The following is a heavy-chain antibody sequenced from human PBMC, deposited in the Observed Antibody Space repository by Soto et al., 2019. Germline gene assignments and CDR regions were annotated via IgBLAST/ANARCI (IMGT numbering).Heavy chain of an antibody. CDR3: ARGGHYYYDKDV. D-gene: IGHD3-10*01. CDR1: GGSFSSYY. Sequence: PENLSLTLKVSGGSFSSYYWSWIRQPPGKGLEWIGYIYYSGSNNYNPSLKSRVTISVDTSKNQLSLKLSSVTAAETAVYYCARGGHYYYDKDVWGQGTTVAVSS. J-gene: IGHJ6*02. V-gene: IGHV4-59*01. CDR2: IYYSGSN.